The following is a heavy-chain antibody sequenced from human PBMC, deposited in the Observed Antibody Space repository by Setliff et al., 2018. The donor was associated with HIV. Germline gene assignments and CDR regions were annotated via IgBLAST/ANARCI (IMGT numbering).Heavy chain of an antibody. V-gene: IGHV4-4*07. CDR3: ASETVSGTIDY. D-gene: IGHD6-19*01. J-gene: IGHJ4*01. Sequence: SETLSLTCTVSGGSISSYYWSWIRQPAGKGLEWIGRIYTSGSTNYNPSLKSRVTMSVDTSKNQFSLKLRSVTAADTAVYYCASETVSGTIDYWGQGTLVTVSS. CDR2: IYTSGST. CDR1: GGSISSYY.